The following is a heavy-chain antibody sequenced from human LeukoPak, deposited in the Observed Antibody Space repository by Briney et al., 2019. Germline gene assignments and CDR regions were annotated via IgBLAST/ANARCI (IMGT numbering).Heavy chain of an antibody. CDR1: GFTFSDYY. J-gene: IGHJ4*02. CDR2: ISSSGSTI. D-gene: IGHD6-13*01. V-gene: IGHV3-11*01. CDR3: ARGYSSWYFYYFDY. Sequence: KPGGSLRLSCAASGFTFSDYYMSWIRQAPGKGLEWVSYISSSGSTIYYADSVKGRFTISRDNAKNSLCLQMNSLRAEDTAVYYCARGYSSWYFYYFDYWGQGTLVTVSS.